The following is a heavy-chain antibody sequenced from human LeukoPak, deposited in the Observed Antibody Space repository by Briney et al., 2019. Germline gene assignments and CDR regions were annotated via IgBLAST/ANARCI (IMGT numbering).Heavy chain of an antibody. CDR3: ARAQLGKTFDY. J-gene: IGHJ4*02. D-gene: IGHD3-10*01. CDR1: GGSFSDYY. V-gene: IGHV4-34*01. CDR2: INHSGGT. Sequence: KPSETLSLTCAVYGGSFSDYYWSWIRQPPGEGLEWIGEINHSGGTNYNPSLKSRVTISIDTSNNQFSLKLSSVTAADTAVYYCARAQLGKTFDYWGQGTLVTVSS.